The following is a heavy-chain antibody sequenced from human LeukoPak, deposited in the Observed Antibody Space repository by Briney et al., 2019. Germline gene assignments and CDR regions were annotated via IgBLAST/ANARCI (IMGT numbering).Heavy chain of an antibody. CDR1: GFTFTSHS. CDR2: ISVHSDII. Sequence: GGSLSLSCEVSGFTFTSHSMSWVRQAPGKGLEWVSYISVHSDIIHYVDSVKGRFTISRDNAKNSLYLEMNRLRDEDTAVYYCAREGRFLEWLSPDYWGQGTLVTVSS. V-gene: IGHV3-48*02. CDR3: AREGRFLEWLSPDY. D-gene: IGHD3-3*01. J-gene: IGHJ4*02.